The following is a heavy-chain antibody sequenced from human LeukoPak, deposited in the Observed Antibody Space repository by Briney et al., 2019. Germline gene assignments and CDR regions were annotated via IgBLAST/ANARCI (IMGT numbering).Heavy chain of an antibody. CDR2: INHSGSA. J-gene: IGHJ4*02. V-gene: IGHV4-34*01. CDR1: GGSFSGYY. Sequence: PSETLSLTCAVYGGSFSGYYWSWIRQPPGKGLEWIGEINHSGSANYNPSLKSRVTISVDTSKNQFSLKLSSVTAADTAVYYCARGPFGDYVDYWGQGTLVTVSS. CDR3: ARGPFGDYVDY. D-gene: IGHD3-10*01.